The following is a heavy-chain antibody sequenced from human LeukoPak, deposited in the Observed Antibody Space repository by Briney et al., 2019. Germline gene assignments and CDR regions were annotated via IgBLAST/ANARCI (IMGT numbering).Heavy chain of an antibody. Sequence: ASVKVSCKASGYTFTSYYMHWVRQAPGQGLEWMGIINPSGGSTSYAQKFQGRVTMTRDTSTSTVYMELSSLRSEDTAVYYCARANLDYYDSSGYSNFDYWGQGTLVTVSS. J-gene: IGHJ4*02. D-gene: IGHD3-22*01. CDR2: INPSGGST. CDR3: ARANLDYYDSSGYSNFDY. V-gene: IGHV1-46*01. CDR1: GYTFTSYY.